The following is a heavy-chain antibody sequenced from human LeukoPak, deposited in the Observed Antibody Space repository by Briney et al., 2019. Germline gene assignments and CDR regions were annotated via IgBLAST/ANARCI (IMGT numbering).Heavy chain of an antibody. CDR1: GFTFSSYG. CDR2: ISYDGSNK. CDR3: AKDRAALGTTGVDY. J-gene: IGHJ4*02. V-gene: IGHV3-30*18. Sequence: QSGGSLRLACAASGFTFSSYGMHWVRQAPGKGLEWVALISYDGSNKYYADSVKGRFTISRDNSKNTLYLQMNSLRAEDTAVYYCAKDRAALGTTGVDYWGQGTLVTVSS. D-gene: IGHD4-11*01.